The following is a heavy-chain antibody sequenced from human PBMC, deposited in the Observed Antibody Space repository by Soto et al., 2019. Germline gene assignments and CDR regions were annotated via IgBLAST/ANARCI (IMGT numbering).Heavy chain of an antibody. CDR1: GFTFSDYY. CDR3: AGEPLYCGSDCLYFAF. Sequence: SGGSLRLSCAASGFTFSDYYMSWIRQAPGKGLEWVSYISSSGSTIYYADSVTGRFTISRDNAKNSVYLQMNSLRAEDTAVYFCAGEPLYCGSDCLYFAFWGQGTLVTVSS. V-gene: IGHV3-11*04. D-gene: IGHD2-21*02. J-gene: IGHJ4*02. CDR2: ISSSGSTI.